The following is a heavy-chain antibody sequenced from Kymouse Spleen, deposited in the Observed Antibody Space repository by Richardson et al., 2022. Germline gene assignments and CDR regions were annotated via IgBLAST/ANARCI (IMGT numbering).Heavy chain of an antibody. CDR3: ARDSRITMVRGVPFDY. Sequence: QVQLQESGPGLVKPSETLSLTCTVSGGSVSSGSYYWSWIRQPPGKGLEWIGYIYYSGSTNYNPSLKSRVTISVDTSKNQFSLKLSSVTAADTAVYYCARDSRITMVRGVPFDYWGQGTLVTVSS. CDR2: IYYSGST. CDR1: GGSVSSGSYY. J-gene: IGHJ4*02. D-gene: IGHD3-10*01. V-gene: IGHV4-61*01.